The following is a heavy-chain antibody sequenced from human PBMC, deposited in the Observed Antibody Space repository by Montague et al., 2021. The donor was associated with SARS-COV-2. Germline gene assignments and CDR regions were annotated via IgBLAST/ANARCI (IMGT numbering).Heavy chain of an antibody. Sequence: SETLSLTCTVSGGSISSYYWSWIRQPPGKGLEWIGYIYYSGSTNYNPSLKSRVTISVDTSKNQFSLKLSSVTAAGTAVYYCAGVEGGDVIDYWGQGTLVTVSS. CDR3: AGVEGGDVIDY. J-gene: IGHJ4*02. V-gene: IGHV4-59*01. CDR2: IYYSGST. CDR1: GGSISSYY. D-gene: IGHD2-21*01.